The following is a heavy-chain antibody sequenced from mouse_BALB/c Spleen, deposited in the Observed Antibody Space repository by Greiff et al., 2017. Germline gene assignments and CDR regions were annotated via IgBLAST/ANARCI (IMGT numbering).Heavy chain of an antibody. CDR3: ARSSYYRYDEGYAMDY. CDR2: ISSGGSYT. CDR1: GFTFSSYA. J-gene: IGHJ4*01. Sequence: EVKVVESGGGLVKPGGSLKLSCAASGFTFSSYAMSWVRQSPEKRLEWVAEISSGGSYTYYPDTVTGRFTISRDNAKNTLYLEMSSLRSEDTAMYYCARSSYYRYDEGYAMDYWGQGTSVTVSS. D-gene: IGHD2-14*01. V-gene: IGHV5-9-4*01.